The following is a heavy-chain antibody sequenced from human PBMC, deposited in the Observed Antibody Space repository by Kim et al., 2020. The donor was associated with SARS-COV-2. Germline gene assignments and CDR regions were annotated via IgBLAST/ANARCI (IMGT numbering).Heavy chain of an antibody. Sequence: QKFQGRVTITRDTSASTAYMELSSLRSEDTAVYYCARPPVAVPPYSGMDVWGQGTTVTVSS. D-gene: IGHD6-19*01. J-gene: IGHJ6*02. CDR3: ARPPVAVPPYSGMDV. V-gene: IGHV1-3*01.